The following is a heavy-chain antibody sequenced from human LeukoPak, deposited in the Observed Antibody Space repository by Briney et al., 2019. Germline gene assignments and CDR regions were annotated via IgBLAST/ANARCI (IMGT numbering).Heavy chain of an antibody. V-gene: IGHV1-69*05. CDR3: ARNPPLHYDFWSGFDY. CDR1: GGTFSSYA. D-gene: IGHD3-3*01. J-gene: IGHJ4*02. CDR2: IIPIFGTA. Sequence: GASVKVSCKASGGTFSSYAISWVRQAPGQGLEWMGGIIPIFGTANYAQKFQGRVTITTDESTSTAYMELSSLRSEDTAVYYCARNPPLHYDFWSGFDYWGQGTLVTVSS.